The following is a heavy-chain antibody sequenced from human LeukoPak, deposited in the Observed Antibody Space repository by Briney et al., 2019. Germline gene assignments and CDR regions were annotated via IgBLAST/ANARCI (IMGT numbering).Heavy chain of an antibody. V-gene: IGHV3-23*01. CDR1: GFTFSSYG. D-gene: IGHD3-16*02. CDR2: ISGSGGST. Sequence: PGGSLRLSCAASGFTFSSYGMSWVRQAPGKGLEWVSAISGSGGSTYYADSVKGRFTISRDNSKNTLYLQMNSLRAEDTAVYYCAGGGNYDYVWWSYRPIDYWGQGTLVTVSS. CDR3: AGGGNYDYVWWSYRPIDY. J-gene: IGHJ4*02.